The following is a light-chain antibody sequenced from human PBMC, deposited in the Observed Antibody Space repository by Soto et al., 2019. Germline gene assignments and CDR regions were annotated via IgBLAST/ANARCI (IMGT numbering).Light chain of an antibody. CDR2: GAA. V-gene: IGKV3-20*01. J-gene: IGKJ3*01. Sequence: EIVLTQSPGTLSLSPGERATLSCRASQSISSSYLAWYQQKPGQAPRLLVYGAASRATGIPDRFSGSGSGTVFPLTISRLEPEDFGVYYWQQYGSSRFTFGPGTKVDIK. CDR1: QSISSSY. CDR3: QQYGSSRFT.